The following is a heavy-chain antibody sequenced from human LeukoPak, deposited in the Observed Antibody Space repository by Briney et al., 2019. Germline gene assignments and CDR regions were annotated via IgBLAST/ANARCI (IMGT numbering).Heavy chain of an antibody. CDR2: IIPILGIA. CDR1: GGTFSSYA. CDR3: ARANYDILTGYQAYGMDV. V-gene: IGHV1-69*04. J-gene: IGHJ6*02. Sequence: SVKVSCKASGGTFSSYAISWVRQAPGQGLEWMGRIIPILGIANYAQKFQGRVTITADKSTSTAYMELSSLRSEDTAVCYCARANYDILTGYQAYGMDVWGQGTTVTVSS. D-gene: IGHD3-9*01.